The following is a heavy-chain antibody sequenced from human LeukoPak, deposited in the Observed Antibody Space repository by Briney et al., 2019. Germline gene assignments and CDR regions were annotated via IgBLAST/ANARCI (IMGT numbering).Heavy chain of an antibody. D-gene: IGHD2-15*01. CDR3: ARIPSLIVGGFDY. V-gene: IGHV3-21*01. Sequence: GGSLRLSCPASGFTFSSYSMNWVRQAPGKGLEWVSSISSSSSYIYYADSVKGRFTISRDNAKNSLYLQMNSLRAEDTAVYYCARIPSLIVGGFDYWGQGTLVTVSS. CDR2: ISSSSSYI. J-gene: IGHJ4*02. CDR1: GFTFSSYS.